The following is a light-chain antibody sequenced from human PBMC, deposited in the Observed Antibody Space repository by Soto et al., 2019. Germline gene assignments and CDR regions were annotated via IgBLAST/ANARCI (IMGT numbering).Light chain of an antibody. CDR1: QSVSSY. CDR2: GAS. J-gene: IGKJ5*01. CDR3: QQFGSSPGFT. Sequence: EIILTQSPDTLSLSPGERATLSCRASQSVSSYLAWYQQKPGQAPRLLIYGASSRATGIPDRFSGSGSGTDFTLTISRLEPEDFAVYYCQQFGSSPGFTFGQGTRLEIK. V-gene: IGKV3-20*01.